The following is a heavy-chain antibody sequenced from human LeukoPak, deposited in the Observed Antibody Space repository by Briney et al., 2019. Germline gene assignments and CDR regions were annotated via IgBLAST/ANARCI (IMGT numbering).Heavy chain of an antibody. V-gene: IGHV1-2*02. CDR2: INPNSGGT. CDR1: GYTFTGYY. CDR3: ARAGLWDHSDSSGYHNGAFDI. Sequence: ASVKVSCKASGYTFTGYYMHWVRQAPGQGLEWMGWINPNSGGTNYAQKFQGRVTMTRDTSISTAYMELSRLRSDDTAVFYCARAGLWDHSDSSGYHNGAFDIWGQGTMVTVSS. D-gene: IGHD3-22*01. J-gene: IGHJ3*02.